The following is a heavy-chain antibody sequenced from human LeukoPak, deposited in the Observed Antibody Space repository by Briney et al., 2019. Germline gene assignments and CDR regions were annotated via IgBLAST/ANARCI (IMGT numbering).Heavy chain of an antibody. CDR3: ARQGGCSGGSRYHYYYYGMDV. CDR2: ISSSSSYI. CDR1: GFTFSSYS. D-gene: IGHD2-15*01. J-gene: IGHJ6*02. V-gene: IGHV3-21*01. Sequence: GGSLRLSCAASGFTFSSYSMNWVRQAPGKGLEWVSSISSSSSYIYYADSVKGRFTISRDNAKNSLYLQMNSLRAEDTAVYYCARQGGCSGGSRYHYYYYGMDVWGQGTTVTVSS.